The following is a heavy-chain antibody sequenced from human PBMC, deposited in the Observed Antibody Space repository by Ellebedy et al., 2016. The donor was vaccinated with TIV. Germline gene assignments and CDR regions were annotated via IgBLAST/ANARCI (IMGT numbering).Heavy chain of an antibody. CDR1: GYTFTGYY. CDR2: INPNSGGT. CDR3: AREGSGYYYSLQP. Sequence: ASVKVSCKASGYTFTGYYMHWVRQAPGQGLEWMGWINPNSGGTNYAQKFQGRVTMTRDTSISTAYMELSRLRSDDTAVYYCAREGSGYYYSLQPWGQGTLVTVSS. V-gene: IGHV1-2*02. J-gene: IGHJ4*02. D-gene: IGHD3-22*01.